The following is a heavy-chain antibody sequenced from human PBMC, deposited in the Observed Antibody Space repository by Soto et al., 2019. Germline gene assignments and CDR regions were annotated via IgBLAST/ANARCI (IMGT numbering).Heavy chain of an antibody. D-gene: IGHD6-19*01. Sequence: PGESLKISCKGSGYSFSNYWIAWVRQMPGKGLEWMGAIYPGDSNIKYSPSFQGQVTISADKSISTAYLQWSSLKASDTAMYYCARMKGIAVAGPSDYWGQGTLVTVSS. CDR3: ARMKGIAVAGPSDY. V-gene: IGHV5-51*01. CDR2: IYPGDSNI. CDR1: GYSFSNYW. J-gene: IGHJ4*02.